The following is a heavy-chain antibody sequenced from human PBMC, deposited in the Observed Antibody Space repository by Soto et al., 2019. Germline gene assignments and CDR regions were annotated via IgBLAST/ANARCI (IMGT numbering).Heavy chain of an antibody. CDR1: GFTFSNYA. D-gene: IGHD6-19*01. V-gene: IGHV3-23*01. Sequence: GGSLRLSCAASGFTFSNYAISWARQAPGKGLEWVSIISGSGDTPYYAESVKGRFTISRDNSRNTLYLQMNSLRAGDSAKYYCAKEGTSGLYYFDYWGPGTLVTVSS. CDR3: AKEGTSGLYYFDY. J-gene: IGHJ4*02. CDR2: ISGSGDTP.